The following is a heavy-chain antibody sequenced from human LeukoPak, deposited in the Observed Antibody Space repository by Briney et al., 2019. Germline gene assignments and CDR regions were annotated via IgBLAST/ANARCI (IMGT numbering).Heavy chain of an antibody. CDR3: ARALPAAAAGTEVDY. J-gene: IGHJ4*02. V-gene: IGHV1-18*01. CDR1: GYTFTSYG. CDR2: ISAYNGNT. Sequence: ASVKVSCKASGYTFTSYGISWVRQAPGQGLEWMGWISAYNGNTNYAQKLQGRVTMTTDTSTSTAYMELRSLRSDDTAVYYCARALPAAAAGTEVDYWGQGTLVTVSS. D-gene: IGHD6-13*01.